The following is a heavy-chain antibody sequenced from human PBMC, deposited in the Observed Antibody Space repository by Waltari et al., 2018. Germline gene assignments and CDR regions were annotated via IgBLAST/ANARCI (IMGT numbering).Heavy chain of an antibody. D-gene: IGHD7-27*01. Sequence: QVQLQESGPGLVTPSQTLSLTCTVSGDSITSNSFHCILVRQPAGKGLEWIGRFYSSEYINYNPSLKSRVTISRDTSKKQFFLKLTSVTAADTAFYYCAREVTKVELGRRLPHFFDSWGQGTLVTVSS. CDR1: GDSITSNSFH. CDR2: FYSSEYI. CDR3: AREVTKVELGRRLPHFFDS. J-gene: IGHJ4*02. V-gene: IGHV4-61*02.